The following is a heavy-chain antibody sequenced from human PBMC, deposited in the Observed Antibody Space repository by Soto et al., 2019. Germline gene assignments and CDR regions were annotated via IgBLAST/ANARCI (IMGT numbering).Heavy chain of an antibody. D-gene: IGHD2-2*01. CDR2: ISPYSGYT. Sequence: ASVKVSCKGFGYSFMKYGINWVRQAPGQGLEWVGWISPYSGYTHSAQRFHGRLTLTTDTAASTAYMELRILRSADTALYYCAREASVLIPAAQPSRFDSWGQGTLVTVSS. CDR3: AREASVLIPAAQPSRFDS. CDR1: GYSFMKYG. J-gene: IGHJ4*02. V-gene: IGHV1-18*01.